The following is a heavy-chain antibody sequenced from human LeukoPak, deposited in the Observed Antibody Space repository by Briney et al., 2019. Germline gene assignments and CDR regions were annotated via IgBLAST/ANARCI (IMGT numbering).Heavy chain of an antibody. D-gene: IGHD3-22*01. CDR2: IKQDGSEK. CDR3: ARGPMGYYDSTGYDN. Sequence: GGSLRLSCAASGFSFSSYWMSWVRQAPGKGLEWVANIKQDGSEKYYVVSVKGRFTISRDNAKNSLYLQMHSLRAEDTAVYYCARGPMGYYDSTGYDNWGQGTLVTVS. CDR1: GFSFSSYW. J-gene: IGHJ4*02. V-gene: IGHV3-7*01.